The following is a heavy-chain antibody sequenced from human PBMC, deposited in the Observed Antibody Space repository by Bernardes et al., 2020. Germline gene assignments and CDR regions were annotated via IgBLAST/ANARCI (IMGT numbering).Heavy chain of an antibody. D-gene: IGHD3-22*01. J-gene: IGHJ3*02. CDR1: GFTVSSNY. CDR3: AKFITARDRSDAFDI. CDR2: IYSGGST. V-gene: IGHV3-53*01. Sequence: GGSLRLSCAASGFTVSSNYMSWVRQAPGKGLEWVSVIYSGGSTYYADSVKGRFTISRDNSKNTMYLQMNSLKAEDTAVYYCAKFITARDRSDAFDIWGQGTMVTVS.